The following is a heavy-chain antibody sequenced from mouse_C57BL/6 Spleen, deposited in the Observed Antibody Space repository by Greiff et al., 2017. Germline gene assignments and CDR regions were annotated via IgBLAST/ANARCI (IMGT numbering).Heavy chain of an antibody. CDR2: ISGGGGNT. CDR3: ARQGGSSDY. V-gene: IGHV5-9*01. CDR1: GFTFSSYT. Sequence: DVMLVESGGGLVKPGGSLKLSCAASGFTFSSYTMSWVRQTPEKRLEWVATISGGGGNTYYPDSVKGRFTISRDNAKNTLYLQMSSLRSEDTALYYCARQGGSSDYWGQGTTLTVSS. J-gene: IGHJ2*01. D-gene: IGHD1-1*01.